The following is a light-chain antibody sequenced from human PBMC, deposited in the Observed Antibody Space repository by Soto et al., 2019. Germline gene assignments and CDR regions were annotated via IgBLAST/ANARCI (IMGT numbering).Light chain of an antibody. Sequence: EIVMTQSPATLSVSPGERATLSCRASQSVSSNLAWYQQKPGQAPRLLIYGASTRATGIPARFSCSGSGTEFTLTISRLQSDDFAVYYCQQYHNWPPYMFGEGTKLETK. CDR1: QSVSSN. V-gene: IGKV3-15*01. CDR3: QQYHNWPPYM. J-gene: IGKJ2*01. CDR2: GAS.